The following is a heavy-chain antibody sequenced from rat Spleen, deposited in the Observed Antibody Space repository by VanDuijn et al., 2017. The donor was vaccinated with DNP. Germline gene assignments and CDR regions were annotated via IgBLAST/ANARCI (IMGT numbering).Heavy chain of an antibody. J-gene: IGHJ2*01. CDR1: GFTFSDYY. D-gene: IGHD1-11*01. CDR2: ITYDGGNT. CDR3: TTRGIYGGYDF. V-gene: IGHV5-20*01. Sequence: EVQLVESGGGLVQPGRSLKLSCAVSGFTFSDYYMAWVRQTPTKGLEWVASITYDGGNTYYRDSVKGRFTISRDFAKSTLYLQMDSLRSEDSATYYCTTRGIYGGYDFWGQGVMVTVSS.